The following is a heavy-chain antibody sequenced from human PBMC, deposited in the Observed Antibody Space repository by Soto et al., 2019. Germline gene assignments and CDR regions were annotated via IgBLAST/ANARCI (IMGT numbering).Heavy chain of an antibody. CDR1: GGSIRLYY. D-gene: IGHD4-17*01. CDR2: IYYSGST. Sequence: QVQLQESGPGLVKPSETLSLTCTVSGGSIRLYYWNWIRQPPGKGLEWIGYIYYSGSTNYNPSLTSRVTISLDASKNHFSRKLNSVTAADTAVYYCARADYGGTPDYWGQGTLVNVSS. V-gene: IGHV4-59*01. CDR3: ARADYGGTPDY. J-gene: IGHJ4*02.